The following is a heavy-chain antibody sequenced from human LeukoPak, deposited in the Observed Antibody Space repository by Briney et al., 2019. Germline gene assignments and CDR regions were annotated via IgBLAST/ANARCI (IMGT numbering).Heavy chain of an antibody. CDR3: ARDFGYYDFWSGYLLMDV. D-gene: IGHD3-3*01. Sequence: GGSLRLSCAASGFTFSSYWMSWVRQAPGKGLECVANIKEDGSEEYYVDSVKGRFSISRDNAKNSLYLQMNSLRAEDTAVYYCARDFGYYDFWSGYLLMDVWGKGTTVTVSS. J-gene: IGHJ6*03. CDR2: IKEDGSEE. V-gene: IGHV3-7*01. CDR1: GFTFSSYW.